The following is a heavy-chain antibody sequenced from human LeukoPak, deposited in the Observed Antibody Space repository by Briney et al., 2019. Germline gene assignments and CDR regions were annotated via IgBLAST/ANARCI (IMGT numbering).Heavy chain of an antibody. J-gene: IGHJ4*02. Sequence: GGSLELSFAASGSPFGRNGSPGARQVPGKGLVWVSRVNPDGSSTTYADSVKGRFTSSRDNAKNTLYLQMNRLRAEDTAVFYCGRGGSYGDYWGQGILVTVSS. CDR2: VNPDGSST. CDR3: GRGGSYGDY. D-gene: IGHD3-16*01. V-gene: IGHV3-74*01. CDR1: GSPFGRNG.